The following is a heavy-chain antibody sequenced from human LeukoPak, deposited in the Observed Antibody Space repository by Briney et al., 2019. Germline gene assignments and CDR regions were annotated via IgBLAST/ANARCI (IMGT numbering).Heavy chain of an antibody. CDR3: ARDYYDSSGYPSRFDY. D-gene: IGHD3-22*01. J-gene: IGHJ4*02. V-gene: IGHV4-39*07. CDR1: GGSISSYY. Sequence: PSETLSLTCTVSGGSISSYYWGWIRQPPGKGLEWIGSIYYSGSTYYNPSLKSRVTISVDTSKNQFSLKLSSVTAADTAVYYCARDYYDSSGYPSRFDYWGQGTLVTVSS. CDR2: IYYSGST.